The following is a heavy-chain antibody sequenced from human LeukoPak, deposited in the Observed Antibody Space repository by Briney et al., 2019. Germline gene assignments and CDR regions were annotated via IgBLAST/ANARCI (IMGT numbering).Heavy chain of an antibody. CDR1: GGSISSYY. CDR2: IYYSGST. V-gene: IGHV4-59*12. D-gene: IGHD6-13*01. Sequence: SETLSLTCTVSGGSISSYYWSWIRQPPGKGLEWIGYIYYSGSTNYNPSLKSRVTISVDKSKNQFSLKLSSVTAADTAVYYCARGVDGSSWDTRGDHDYWGQGTLVTVSS. J-gene: IGHJ4*02. CDR3: ARGVDGSSWDTRGDHDY.